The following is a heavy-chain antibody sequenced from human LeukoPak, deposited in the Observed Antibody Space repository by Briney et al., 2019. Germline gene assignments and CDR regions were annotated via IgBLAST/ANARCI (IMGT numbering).Heavy chain of an antibody. D-gene: IGHD3-22*01. CDR2: IIPIFGTA. Sequence: ASVKVSCKASGGTFSSYAISWVRQAPGQGLEWMGGIIPIFGTANYAQKFQGRVTITADKSTSTAYMELSSLRSEDTAVYYCARGGDWDSSGYYSPNFDYWGQGTLVTVSS. CDR1: GGTFSSYA. J-gene: IGHJ4*02. CDR3: ARGGDWDSSGYYSPNFDY. V-gene: IGHV1-69*06.